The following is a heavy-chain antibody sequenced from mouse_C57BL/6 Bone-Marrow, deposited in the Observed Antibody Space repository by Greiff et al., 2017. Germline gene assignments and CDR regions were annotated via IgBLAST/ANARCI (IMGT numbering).Heavy chain of an antibody. CDR3: TRCDYDVAWFAY. D-gene: IGHD2-4*01. Sequence: EVQGVESGTVLARPGASVKMSCKTSGYPFTSYWMHWVKQRPGQGLEWIGAIYPGNSDTSYNQKFKGKAKLTAVTSASTAYMELSSLTNEDSAVYYCTRCDYDVAWFAYWGQGTLVTVSA. CDR1: GYPFTSYW. CDR2: IYPGNSDT. J-gene: IGHJ3*01. V-gene: IGHV1-5*01.